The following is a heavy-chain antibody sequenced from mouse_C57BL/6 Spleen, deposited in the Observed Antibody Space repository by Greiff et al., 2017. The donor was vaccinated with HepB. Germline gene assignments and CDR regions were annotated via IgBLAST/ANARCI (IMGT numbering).Heavy chain of an antibody. V-gene: IGHV3-6*01. Sequence: EVKLQESGPGLVKPSQSLSLTCSVTGYSITSGYYWNWIRQFPGNKLEWMGYISYDGSNNYNPSLKNRISITRDTSKNQFFLKLNSVTTEDTATYYCAKRGYDGYYFAYWGQGTLVTVSA. D-gene: IGHD2-3*01. J-gene: IGHJ3*01. CDR3: AKRGYDGYYFAY. CDR1: GYSITSGYY. CDR2: ISYDGSN.